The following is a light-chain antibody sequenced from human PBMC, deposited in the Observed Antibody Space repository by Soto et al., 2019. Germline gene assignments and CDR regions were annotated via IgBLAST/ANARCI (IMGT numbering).Light chain of an antibody. CDR1: ESVSTSH. Sequence: EIVLTQSPGTLSLSPGERATLSCRVSESVSTSHLAWYRQKPGQAPRLLIYDTFTRATGIPDRFSGSGSGTDFTLTITRLEPEDFAVYYCQEYGSSSVFTFGPGTKVEIK. V-gene: IGKV3-20*01. CDR2: DTF. J-gene: IGKJ3*01. CDR3: QEYGSSSVFT.